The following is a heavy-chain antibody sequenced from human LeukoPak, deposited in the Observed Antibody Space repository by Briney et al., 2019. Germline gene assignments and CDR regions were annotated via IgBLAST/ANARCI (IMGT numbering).Heavy chain of an antibody. CDR2: IYYSGST. CDR1: GGSISSYY. CDR3: ARDVGSGSIPLGA. J-gene: IGHJ5*02. V-gene: IGHV4-59*12. D-gene: IGHD3-10*01. Sequence: SETLSLTCTVSGGSISSYYWSWIRQPPGKGLEWIGYIYYSGSTNYNPSLKSRVTISADTSKNQFSLKLSSVTAADTAVYYCARDVGSGSIPLGAWGQGILVTVSS.